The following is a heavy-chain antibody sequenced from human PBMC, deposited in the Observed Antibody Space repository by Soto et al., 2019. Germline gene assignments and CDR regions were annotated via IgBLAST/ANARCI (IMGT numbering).Heavy chain of an antibody. CDR1: RGSISSSYW. D-gene: IGHD4-4*01. V-gene: IGHV4-4*02. Sequence: PSETLSLSCAVSRGSISSSYWWAWVRQPPGKGLEWIGEIYHSGSTNYNPSLKSRVTISVDKSKNQFSVKVSSVTAADTAVYYCVRGGDYRFDYWGQGILVTVSS. CDR2: IYHSGST. J-gene: IGHJ4*02. CDR3: VRGGDYRFDY.